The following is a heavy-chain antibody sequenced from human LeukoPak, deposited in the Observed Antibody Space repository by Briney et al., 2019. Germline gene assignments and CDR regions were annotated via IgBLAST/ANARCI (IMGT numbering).Heavy chain of an antibody. CDR2: IYYSGST. Sequence: PSETLSLTCTVSGGSISSSSYCWGWIRQPPGKGLEWIASIYYSGSTNYNPSLKSRVTISVDTSKNQFSLKLSSVTAADTAVYYCARGSYYDFWSGLYGMDVWGQGTTVTVSS. J-gene: IGHJ6*02. CDR1: GGSISSSSYC. CDR3: ARGSYYDFWSGLYGMDV. D-gene: IGHD3-3*01. V-gene: IGHV4-39*01.